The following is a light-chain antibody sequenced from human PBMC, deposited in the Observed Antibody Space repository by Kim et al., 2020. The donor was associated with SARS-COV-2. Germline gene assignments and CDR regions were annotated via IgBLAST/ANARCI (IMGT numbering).Light chain of an antibody. CDR2: GAS. Sequence: EIVMTQSPATLSVSQGERATLSCRASQSVSSTLAWYQQKPGQAPRLLIYGASTRATGIPGRFSGSGSGTEFTLTISSLQSEDFAVYYCQQYSHWPLTFGGGTKVDIK. J-gene: IGKJ4*01. V-gene: IGKV3-15*01. CDR1: QSVSST. CDR3: QQYSHWPLT.